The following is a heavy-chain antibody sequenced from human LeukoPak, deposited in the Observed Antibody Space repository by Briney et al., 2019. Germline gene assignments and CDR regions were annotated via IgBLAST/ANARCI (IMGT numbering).Heavy chain of an antibody. Sequence: GGSLRLSCAASGFTVSNNYMNWVRQAPGKGLERVSVICSDGSTYYADSVKGIFTLSRYNSKNTLYLQMSSLRAEDTALYYCARLTAQVDFDCWGQGTLVTVSS. CDR2: ICSDGST. D-gene: IGHD5-18*01. CDR1: GFTVSNNY. V-gene: IGHV3-66*04. J-gene: IGHJ4*02. CDR3: ARLTAQVDFDC.